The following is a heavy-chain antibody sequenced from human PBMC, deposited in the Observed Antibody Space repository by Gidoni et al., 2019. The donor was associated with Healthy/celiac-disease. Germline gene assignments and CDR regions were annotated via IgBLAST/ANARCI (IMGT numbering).Heavy chain of an antibody. CDR1: GGSLSSSSYY. V-gene: IGHV4-39*07. J-gene: IGHJ4*02. Sequence: QLQLQESGPGLVKPSETLSLTCTVSGGSLSSSSYYWGWIRQPPGKGLEWIGSIYYSGSTYYNPSLKSRVTISVDTSKNQFSLKLSSVTAADTAVYYCARDRGEVATTFDYWGQGTLVTVSS. D-gene: IGHD5-12*01. CDR3: ARDRGEVATTFDY. CDR2: IYYSGST.